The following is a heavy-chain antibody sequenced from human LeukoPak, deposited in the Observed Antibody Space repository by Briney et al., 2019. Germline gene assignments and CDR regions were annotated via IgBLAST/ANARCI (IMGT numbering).Heavy chain of an antibody. CDR1: GFTFSSYA. CDR3: AKGPQSYYYYYMDV. J-gene: IGHJ6*03. CDR2: ISGSGGST. V-gene: IGHV3-23*01. Sequence: GGSLRLSCAASGFTFSSYAMSWVRQAPGKGLEWVSAISGSGGSTYYADSVKGRFTISRDNSKNTLYLQMNSLRAEDTAVYYCAKGPQSYYYYYMDVWDKGPTVTVPS.